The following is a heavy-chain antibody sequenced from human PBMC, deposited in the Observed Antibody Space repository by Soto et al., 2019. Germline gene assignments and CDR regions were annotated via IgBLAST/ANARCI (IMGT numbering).Heavy chain of an antibody. CDR3: AGPPGGSGYYNGMDV. V-gene: IGHV1-69*12. CDR1: GGTFSSYA. D-gene: IGHD2-15*01. Sequence: QVQLVQSGAEVKKPGSSVKVSCKASGGTFSSYAISWLRQAPGQGLEWMGGIIPIFGTTNYAQKFQGRVTIAADESTSTAYMEGSILRSEATAVYYCAGPPGGSGYYNGMDVWGQGTPVTVSS. CDR2: IIPIFGTT. J-gene: IGHJ6*02.